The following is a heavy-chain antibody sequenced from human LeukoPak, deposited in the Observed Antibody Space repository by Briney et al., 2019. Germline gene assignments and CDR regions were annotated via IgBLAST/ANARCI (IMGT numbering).Heavy chain of an antibody. D-gene: IGHD3-22*01. CDR3: WGTSCGYFNY. J-gene: IGHJ4*02. CDR1: GYSFTSCW. V-gene: IGHV5-51*01. CDR2: IYPGDSDT. Sequence: GESLKIPCKGSGYSFTSCWIGWVRQLPGKGLEGMGIIYPGDSDTRYSPSFQGQVTISADKSINTAFLQWSSRKASDTALYYCWGTSCGYFNYWGQGTLVTVSS.